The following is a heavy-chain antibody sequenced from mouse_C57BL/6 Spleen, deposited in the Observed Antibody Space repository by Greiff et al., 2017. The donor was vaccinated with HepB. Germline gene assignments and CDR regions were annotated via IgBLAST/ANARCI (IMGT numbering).Heavy chain of an antibody. CDR3: ARERAGYWYFDV. V-gene: IGHV3-1*01. CDR1: GYSITSGYD. J-gene: IGHJ1*03. Sequence: EVQLQESGPGMVKPSQSLSLTCTVTGYSITSGYDWHWIRHFPGNKLEWMGYISYSGSTNYNPSLKSRISITHDTSKNHFFLKLNSVTTEDTATYYCARERAGYWYFDVWGTGTTVTVSS. CDR2: ISYSGST. D-gene: IGHD3-3*01.